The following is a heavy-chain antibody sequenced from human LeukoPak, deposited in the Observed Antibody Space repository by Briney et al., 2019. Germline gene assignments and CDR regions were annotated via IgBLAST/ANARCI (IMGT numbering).Heavy chain of an antibody. V-gene: IGHV3-30-3*01. D-gene: IGHD1-26*01. CDR2: ISHDGSNK. CDR1: GFTFSSYA. CDR3: AKDKWYSGSYLPYYFDY. J-gene: IGHJ4*02. Sequence: GGSLRLSCAASGFTFSSYAMHWVRQAPGKGLEWVAVISHDGSNKYYADSVKGRFTISGDNSKNTLYLQMNSLRAEDTAVYYCAKDKWYSGSYLPYYFDYWGQGTLVTVSS.